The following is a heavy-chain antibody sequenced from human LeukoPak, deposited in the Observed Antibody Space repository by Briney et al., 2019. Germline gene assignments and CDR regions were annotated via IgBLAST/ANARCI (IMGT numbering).Heavy chain of an antibody. D-gene: IGHD5-18*01. CDR3: ARENDRYGRIDY. CDR2: IYYSGSS. J-gene: IGHJ4*02. Sequence: PSETLSLTCTVSGGSISSYYWSWIRQPPGKGLEWIGYIYYSGSSYYNPSLKSRVTISIDTSKNQFSLRLSSVTAADTAVYYCARENDRYGRIDYWGQGTQVTVSS. CDR1: GGSISSYY. V-gene: IGHV4-59*01.